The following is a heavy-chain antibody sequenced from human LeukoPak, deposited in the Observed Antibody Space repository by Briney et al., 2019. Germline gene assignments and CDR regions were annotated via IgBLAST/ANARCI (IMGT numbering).Heavy chain of an antibody. CDR2: ISSSGSII. CDR1: GFTFSSYE. V-gene: IGHV3-48*03. Sequence: GGSLRLSCAAPGFTFSSYEMNWVRQAPGKGLEWVSYISSSGSIIYYADSVKGRFTISRDNAKNSLYLQMSSLRAEDTAVYYCARERFTYGSDFWGQGTLVTVSS. CDR3: ARERFTYGSDF. J-gene: IGHJ4*02. D-gene: IGHD5-18*01.